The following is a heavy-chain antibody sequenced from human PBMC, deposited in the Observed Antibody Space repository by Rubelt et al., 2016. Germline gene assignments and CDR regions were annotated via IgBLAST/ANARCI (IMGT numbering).Heavy chain of an antibody. CDR2: ISYDGSNK. D-gene: IGHD1-14*01. CDR3: ASEDILGTNNRL. CDR1: GFTFSSYA. J-gene: IGHJ4*02. Sequence: VQLVESGGGVVQPGRSLRLSCAASGFTFSSYAMHWVRQAPGKGLEWVAVISYDGSNKYYADSVKGRFTISRDNSKNTLYLQMNSLRAEDTAVYYCASEDILGTNNRLGGQGTLVTVSS. V-gene: IGHV3-30*04.